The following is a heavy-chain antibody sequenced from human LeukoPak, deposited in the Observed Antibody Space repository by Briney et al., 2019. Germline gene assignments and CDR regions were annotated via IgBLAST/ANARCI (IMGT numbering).Heavy chain of an antibody. Sequence: PSETLSLTCTVSGGSISSYYWSWIRQPAGKGLEWIGRIYTSGSTNYNPSLKSRVTISVDTSKKQFSLKLTSVTAADTAVYYCARYGGSGWVIDNWGQGTLVTVSS. CDR1: GGSISSYY. CDR3: ARYGGSGWVIDN. CDR2: IYTSGST. J-gene: IGHJ4*02. D-gene: IGHD6-19*01. V-gene: IGHV4-4*07.